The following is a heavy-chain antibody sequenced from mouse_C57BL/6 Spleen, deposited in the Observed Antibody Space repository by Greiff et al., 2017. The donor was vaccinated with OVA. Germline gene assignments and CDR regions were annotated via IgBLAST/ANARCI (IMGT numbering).Heavy chain of an antibody. CDR2: ISSGSSTI. CDR3: ARKDGSYAMDY. CDR1: GFTFSDYG. J-gene: IGHJ4*01. V-gene: IGHV5-17*01. Sequence: EVKLMESGGGLVKPGGSLKLSCAASGFTFSDYGMHWVRQAPEKGLEWVVYISSGSSTIYYADTVKGRFTISRDNAKNTLFLQMTSLRSEDTAMYYCARKDGSYAMDYWGQGTSVTVSS. D-gene: IGHD2-3*01.